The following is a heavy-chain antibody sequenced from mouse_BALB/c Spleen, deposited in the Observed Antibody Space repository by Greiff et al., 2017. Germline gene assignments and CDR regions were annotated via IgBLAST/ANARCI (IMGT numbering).Heavy chain of an antibody. Sequence: VQLQQSGAELMKPGASVKISCKATGYTFSSYWIEWVKQRPGHGLEWIGEIFPGSGSTNYNEKFKGKATFTADTSSNTAYMQLSSLTSEDSAVYYCARRSYGNYDAYWGQGTLVTVSA. CDR2: IFPGSGST. J-gene: IGHJ3*01. CDR1: GYTFSSYW. V-gene: IGHV1-9*01. CDR3: ARRSYGNYDAY. D-gene: IGHD2-1*01.